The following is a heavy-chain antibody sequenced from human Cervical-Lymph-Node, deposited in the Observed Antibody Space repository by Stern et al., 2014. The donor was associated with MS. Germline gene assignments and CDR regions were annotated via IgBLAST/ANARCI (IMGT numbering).Heavy chain of an antibody. D-gene: IGHD3-22*01. Sequence: ESGPALVKPTQTLTLTCTFSGFSLSTSGMRVSWIRQPPGKALEWLARIGWDDDKLYRTSLKTRRTNFKHTSKKQAVLTMTNMDPVDTATYYCARMGDSSGYGFDYWGQGTLVTVSS. V-gene: IGHV2-70*04. CDR1: GFSLSTSGMR. J-gene: IGHJ4*02. CDR3: ARMGDSSGYGFDY. CDR2: IGWDDDK.